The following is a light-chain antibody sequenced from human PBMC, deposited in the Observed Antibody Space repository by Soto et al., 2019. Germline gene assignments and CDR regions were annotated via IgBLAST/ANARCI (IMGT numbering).Light chain of an antibody. V-gene: IGKV1-5*01. J-gene: IGKJ4*01. CDR3: QQYNSYPVT. Sequence: DIQMTQSPSTLSASVGDRVTITCRASQSISSWLAWYQQKPGKAPKLLIYDASSLESGVPSRFSGSGSGTEFTLTISSLQPDDSATYYCQQYNSYPVTFGGGTKVEIK. CDR2: DAS. CDR1: QSISSW.